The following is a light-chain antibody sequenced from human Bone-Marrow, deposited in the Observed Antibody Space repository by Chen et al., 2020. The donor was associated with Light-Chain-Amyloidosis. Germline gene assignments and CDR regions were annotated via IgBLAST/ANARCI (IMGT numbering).Light chain of an antibody. Sequence: SELTQPPSVSVSPGQTARITCSGDPFPGKFAHWYQPKPGQAPVLVIFTDRARPSGIPERFSGSSSGAIVTLTISGAQAEDEAEYYCQSLDSSGNFFVFGGGTKVTVL. V-gene: IGLV3-25*03. CDR3: QSLDSSGNFFV. CDR1: PFPGKF. J-gene: IGLJ1*01. CDR2: TDR.